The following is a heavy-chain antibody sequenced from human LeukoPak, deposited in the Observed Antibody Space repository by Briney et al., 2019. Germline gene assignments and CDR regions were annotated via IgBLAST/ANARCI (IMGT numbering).Heavy chain of an antibody. CDR2: IMPLFGTA. CDR1: GGTFSRDD. CDR3: ASGRTDIVVVPATLRNYYFDY. V-gene: IGHV1-69*06. D-gene: IGHD2-2*01. J-gene: IGHJ4*02. Sequence: ASVKVSCKASGGTFSRDDISWVRQAPGQGLEWMGGIMPLFGTAKNAQKFQGRVTITADKSTSTAYMELSSLRSEDTAVYYCASGRTDIVVVPATLRNYYFDYWGQGTLVTVSS.